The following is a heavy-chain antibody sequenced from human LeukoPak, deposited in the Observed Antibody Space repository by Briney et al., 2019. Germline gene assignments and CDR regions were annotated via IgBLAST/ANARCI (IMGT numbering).Heavy chain of an antibody. V-gene: IGHV1-46*01. Sequence: ASVKVSCKASGYTFTSYYMHWVRQAPGQGLEWMGIISPSGGSTSYAQKFQGRVTMTRDTSTSTVYMELSSLRSEDTAVYYCARDRLGTYYYDSSGYYFDYWGQGTLVTVSS. CDR1: GYTFTSYY. J-gene: IGHJ4*02. CDR3: ARDRLGTYYYDSSGYYFDY. D-gene: IGHD3-22*01. CDR2: ISPSGGST.